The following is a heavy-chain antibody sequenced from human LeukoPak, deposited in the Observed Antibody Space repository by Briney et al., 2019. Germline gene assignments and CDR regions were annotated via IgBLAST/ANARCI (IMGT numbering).Heavy chain of an antibody. CDR2: HDYSGTT. J-gene: IGHJ3*02. V-gene: IGHV4-39*01. CDR1: GGSISRATYY. Sequence: SETLSLTCTVSGGSISRATYYWAWIRQPPGKGMEWIGSHDYSGTTVYNPSLKSRLTISGDTSKTQFSLRLRSVTAADTAVYYCARQGTNDYDTSGLDAFDIWGQGKMVTVSS. D-gene: IGHD3-22*01. CDR3: ARQGTNDYDTSGLDAFDI.